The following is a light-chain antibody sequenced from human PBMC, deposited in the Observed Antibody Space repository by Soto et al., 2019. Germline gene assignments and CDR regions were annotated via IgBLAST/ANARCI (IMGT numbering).Light chain of an antibody. CDR3: QQYGSSPPWM. CDR2: GGS. J-gene: IGKJ1*01. Sequence: EIVLTQSPGTLSLSPGERATLSCRASQGISSTSLAWYQQKPGQAPRLLIYGGSSMATGITDRFSGSGSGTDFTLSISRLEPEDFAVYYCQQYGSSPPWMFGQGTKVEIK. CDR1: QGISSTS. V-gene: IGKV3-20*01.